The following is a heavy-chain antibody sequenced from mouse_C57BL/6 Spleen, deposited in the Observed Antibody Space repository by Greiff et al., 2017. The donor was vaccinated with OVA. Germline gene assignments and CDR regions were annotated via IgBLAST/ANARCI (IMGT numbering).Heavy chain of an antibody. J-gene: IGHJ3*01. CDR1: GYTFTDYN. CDR3: ARGVDYDGGAWFAY. D-gene: IGHD2-4*01. V-gene: IGHV1-18*01. CDR2: INPNNGGT. Sequence: SGPELVKPGASVKIPCKASGYTFTDYNMDWVKQSHGKSLEWIGDINPNNGGTIYNQKFKGKATLTVDKSSSTAYMELRSLTSEDTAVYYCARGVDYDGGAWFAYWGQGTLVTVSA.